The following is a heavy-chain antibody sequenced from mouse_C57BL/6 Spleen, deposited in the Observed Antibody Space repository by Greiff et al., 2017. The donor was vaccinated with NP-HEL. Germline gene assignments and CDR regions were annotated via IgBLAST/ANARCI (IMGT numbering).Heavy chain of an antibody. CDR1: GYTFTSYW. J-gene: IGHJ4*01. CDR3: ARSYYSNLYAMDY. D-gene: IGHD2-5*01. V-gene: IGHV1-72*01. CDR2: IDPHSGGT. Sequence: QVQLQQPGAELVKPGASVKLSCKASGYTFTSYWMHWVKQRPGRGLEWIGRIDPHSGGTKYNEKFKSKATLTVDKPSSTAYMQLSSLTSEDSAVYYCARSYYSNLYAMDYWGQGTSVTVSS.